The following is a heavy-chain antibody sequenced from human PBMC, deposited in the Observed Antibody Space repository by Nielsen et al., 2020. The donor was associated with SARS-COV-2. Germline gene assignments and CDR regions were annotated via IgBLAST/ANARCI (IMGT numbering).Heavy chain of an antibody. CDR1: GFTFSDYN. Sequence: GGSLRLSCAASGFTFSDYNMNWVRQAPGKGLEWISYISSSSSTIYYADSVKGRFTISRDNAKNSLYLHMNSLRVEDTAVYFCARGARESYDFWSAYSPPDYWGQGTLVTVSS. CDR3: ARGARESYDFWSAYSPPDY. J-gene: IGHJ4*02. CDR2: ISSSSSTI. D-gene: IGHD3-3*01. V-gene: IGHV3-48*04.